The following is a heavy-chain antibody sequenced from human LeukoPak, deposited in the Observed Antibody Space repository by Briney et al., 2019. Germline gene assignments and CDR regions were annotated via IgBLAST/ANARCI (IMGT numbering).Heavy chain of an antibody. J-gene: IGHJ5*02. D-gene: IGHD3-3*01. CDR2: IIPIFGTA. CDR1: GGTFSSYA. Sequence: SVKVSCKASGGTFSSYAISWVRQAPGQGLEWMGGIIPIFGTANYAQKFQGRVTITADESTSTAYMELSSLRSEDTAVYYCASGTTYYDFLNWFDPWGQGTLVTVSS. V-gene: IGHV1-69*13. CDR3: ASGTTYYDFLNWFDP.